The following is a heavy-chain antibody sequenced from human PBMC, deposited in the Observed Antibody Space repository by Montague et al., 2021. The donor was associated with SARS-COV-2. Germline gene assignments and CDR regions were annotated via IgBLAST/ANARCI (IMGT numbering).Heavy chain of an antibody. CDR2: IYYSGST. Sequence: SETLSLTCTVSGGSISSSSYYWGWIRQPPGKGLEWIGSIYYSGSTYYNPSLKSRVTISVDTSKNQFSLKLSSVTAADTAVYYCARSWGQWLLWGYYCDYWGQGTLVTVSS. CDR3: ARSWGQWLLWGYYCDY. V-gene: IGHV4-39*01. CDR1: GGSISSSSYY. D-gene: IGHD6-19*01. J-gene: IGHJ4*02.